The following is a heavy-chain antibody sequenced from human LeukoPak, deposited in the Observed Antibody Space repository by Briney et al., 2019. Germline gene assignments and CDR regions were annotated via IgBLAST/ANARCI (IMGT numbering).Heavy chain of an antibody. Sequence: GGSLRLSCAASGFTSMNYARSWVRQAPGKGLEWVSVLIGSSGSTDYADSVKGRFTTSRDTSKKTVFLKMNRLSAEHTALYYCAKGAYDYIAMGYFDSWGQGSLVTVSS. CDR3: AKGAYDYIAMGYFDS. V-gene: IGHV3-23*01. CDR1: GFTSMNYA. D-gene: IGHD5-12*01. J-gene: IGHJ4*02. CDR2: LIGSSGST.